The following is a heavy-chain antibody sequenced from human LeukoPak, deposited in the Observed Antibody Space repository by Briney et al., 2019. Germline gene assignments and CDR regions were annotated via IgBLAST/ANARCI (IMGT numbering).Heavy chain of an antibody. J-gene: IGHJ6*04. CDR2: IIPIVGTA. Sequence: SVKLSCKPSGATFSSYAISWVRQAAGQGLEWIGGIIPIVGTANYAQKFQGRVTITADESTSTAYMELSSLRSEDTAVYYCARDGVSIAAAGTMNGMDVWGKGTTITVSS. D-gene: IGHD6-13*01. CDR3: ARDGVSIAAAGTMNGMDV. V-gene: IGHV1-69*13. CDR1: GATFSSYA.